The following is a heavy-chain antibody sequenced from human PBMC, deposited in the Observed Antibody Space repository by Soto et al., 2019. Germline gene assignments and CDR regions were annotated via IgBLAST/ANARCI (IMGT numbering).Heavy chain of an antibody. V-gene: IGHV4-39*01. D-gene: IGHD3-22*01. CDR3: ARHRKHYYDSSGAFDI. J-gene: IGHJ3*02. CDR2: IYYSGST. Sequence: QLQLQESGPGLVKPSETLSLTCTVSGGSISSSSYYWGWIRQPPGKGLEWIGSIYYSGSTYYNPSLKSRVTISVDTSKNQFSLKLSSVTAADTAVYYCARHRKHYYDSSGAFDIWGQGTMVTVSS. CDR1: GGSISSSSYY.